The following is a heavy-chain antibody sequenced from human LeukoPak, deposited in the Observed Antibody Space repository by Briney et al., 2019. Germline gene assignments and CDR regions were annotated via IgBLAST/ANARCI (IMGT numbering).Heavy chain of an antibody. V-gene: IGHV3-23*01. CDR2: MSSGGTT. J-gene: IGHJ4*02. CDR3: AKSYNGYESKPDY. CDR1: GLTFSSYA. D-gene: IGHD5-12*01. Sequence: PGGSLRLSCAASGLTFSSYAMSWVRQAPGKGLEWVSTMSSGGTTYYGESVKGRFTISRDNSKITLYLQMNSLRAEDTAVYYCAKSYNGYESKPDYWGQGTLVTVSS.